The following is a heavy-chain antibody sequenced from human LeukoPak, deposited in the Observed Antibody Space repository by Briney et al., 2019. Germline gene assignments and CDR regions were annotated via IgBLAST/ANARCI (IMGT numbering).Heavy chain of an antibody. D-gene: IGHD5-12*01. V-gene: IGHV4-38-2*02. Sequence: SETLSLTCTVPGYSISSGYYWGWIRQPPGKGLEWIGSIYHSGSTYYNPSLKSRVTISVDTSKNQFSLKLSSVTAADTAVYYCARESYDLPIYYYYYMDVWGKGTTVTVSS. CDR1: GYSISSGYY. J-gene: IGHJ6*03. CDR3: ARESYDLPIYYYYYMDV. CDR2: IYHSGST.